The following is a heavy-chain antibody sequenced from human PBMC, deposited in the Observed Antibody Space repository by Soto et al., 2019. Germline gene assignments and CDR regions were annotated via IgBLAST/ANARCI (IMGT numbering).Heavy chain of an antibody. V-gene: IGHV4-30-4*08. CDR3: ARDPPARVITDFVAY. D-gene: IGHD3-22*01. CDR2: IYYSGST. J-gene: IGHJ4*02. CDR1: GGSISSSSYY. Sequence: PSETLSLTCTVSGGSISSSSYYWGWIRQPPGKGLEWIGYIYYSGSTYYNPSLKSRVTISVDTSKNQFSLKLSSVTAADTAVYYCARDPPARVITDFVAYWGQGTLVTVSS.